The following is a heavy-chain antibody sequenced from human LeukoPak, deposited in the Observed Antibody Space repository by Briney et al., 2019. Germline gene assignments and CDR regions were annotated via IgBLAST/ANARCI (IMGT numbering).Heavy chain of an antibody. Sequence: SQTLSLTCTVSGGSISSGGYCWGWLRQHPGKGLEWIVYIYYSGSTYYNPSLKSPVTISVDTSKNQFSLKLSSVTAADTAVYYCARYPYYYDSSGIDYWGQGTLVTVSS. D-gene: IGHD3-22*01. CDR1: GGSISSGGYC. V-gene: IGHV4-31*01. CDR2: IYYSGST. J-gene: IGHJ4*02. CDR3: ARYPYYYDSSGIDY.